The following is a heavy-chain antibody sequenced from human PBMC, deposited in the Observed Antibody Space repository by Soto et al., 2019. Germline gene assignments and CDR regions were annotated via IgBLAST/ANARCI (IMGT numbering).Heavy chain of an antibody. CDR1: GGTFSSYA. CDR3: ARSITYYYDSSGFSSLRTTYYYYYGMDV. CDR2: IIPIFGTA. V-gene: IGHV1-69*13. Sequence: GASVKVSCKASGGTFSSYAISWVRQAPGQGLEWMGGIIPIFGTANYAQKFQGRVTITADESTSTAYMELSSLRSEDTAVYYCARSITYYYDSSGFSSLRTTYYYYYGMDVWGQGTTVTVSS. J-gene: IGHJ6*02. D-gene: IGHD3-22*01.